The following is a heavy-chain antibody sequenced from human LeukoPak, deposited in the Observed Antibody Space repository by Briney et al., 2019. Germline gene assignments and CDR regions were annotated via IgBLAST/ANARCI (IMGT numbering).Heavy chain of an antibody. Sequence: SETLSLTCTVSGGSISTSNYYWGWIRQPPGKGLEWIGNIYYSGSTNYNPSLKSRVTISVDTSKNQFSLKLSSVTAADTAVYYCARSVEGYCSGGSCYSYYYYMDVWGKGTTVTVSS. CDR1: GGSISTSNYY. J-gene: IGHJ6*03. CDR2: IYYSGST. CDR3: ARSVEGYCSGGSCYSYYYYMDV. V-gene: IGHV4-61*05. D-gene: IGHD2-15*01.